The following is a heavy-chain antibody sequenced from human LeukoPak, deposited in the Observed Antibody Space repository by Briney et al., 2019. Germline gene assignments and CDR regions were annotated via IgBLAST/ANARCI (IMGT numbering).Heavy chain of an antibody. CDR2: FNPSGGST. D-gene: IGHD2-21*02. V-gene: IGHV1-46*01. CDR1: GYTFTSYY. CDR3: ASAPPYCGGDCYYYYYGMDV. J-gene: IGHJ6*02. Sequence: ASVKVSCKASGYTFTSYYMHWVRQASGQGLEWMEIFNPSGGSTSYAQKFQGRVTMTRDTSTSTVYMELSSLRSEDTAVYYCASAPPYCGGDCYYYYYGMDVWGQGTTVTVSS.